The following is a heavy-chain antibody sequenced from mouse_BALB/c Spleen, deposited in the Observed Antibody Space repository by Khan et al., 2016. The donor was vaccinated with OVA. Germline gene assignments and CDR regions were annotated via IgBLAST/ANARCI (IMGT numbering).Heavy chain of an antibody. CDR2: INPSNGYT. Sequence: QVQLKESGAELARPGASVKMSCKASGYTFTSYTIHWIKKRPGQGLEWIGYINPSNGYTNYNQKFKDKATLTTDKSSTTAYLQLSSLTSDDSAVXNCVRDGAYHRNDGWVAYWGQGTLVTVSA. V-gene: IGHV1-4*01. CDR3: VRDGAYHRNDGWVAY. CDR1: GYTFTSYT. D-gene: IGHD2-14*01. J-gene: IGHJ3*01.